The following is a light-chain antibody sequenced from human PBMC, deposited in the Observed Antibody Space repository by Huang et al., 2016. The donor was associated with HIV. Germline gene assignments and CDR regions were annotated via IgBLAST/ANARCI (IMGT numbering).Light chain of an antibody. V-gene: IGKV3-15*01. CDR1: VSVSSN. Sequence: EIVMTQSPATLSVSPGERATLSCRASVSVSSNLAWYQQKPGQAPRLLIHGASTRATGIPARFSGSGSGTEFTLAISSLQSEDFAIYYCQQYNSWPPLYTFGQGTKLEIK. CDR2: GAS. CDR3: QQYNSWPPLYT. J-gene: IGKJ2*01.